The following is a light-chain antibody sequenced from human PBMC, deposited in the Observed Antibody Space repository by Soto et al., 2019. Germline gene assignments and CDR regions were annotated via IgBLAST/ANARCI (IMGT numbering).Light chain of an antibody. Sequence: QSALTQPRSVSGSPGQSVTISCTGTSSDVGGYNYVSWYQQHPGKAPKLMIYDVSKRPSGVPDRFSGSKSGASASLAITDLQAEDEADYYCQSYDSRLSGSVFGTGTKLTVL. CDR1: SSDVGGYNY. J-gene: IGLJ1*01. V-gene: IGLV2-11*01. CDR3: QSYDSRLSGSV. CDR2: DVS.